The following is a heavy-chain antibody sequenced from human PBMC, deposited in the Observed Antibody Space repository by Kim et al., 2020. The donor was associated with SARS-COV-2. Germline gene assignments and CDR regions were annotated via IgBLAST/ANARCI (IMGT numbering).Heavy chain of an antibody. CDR1: GGSISSSSYY. CDR2: IYYSGST. D-gene: IGHD3-10*01. Sequence: SETLSLTCTVSGGSISSSSYYWGWIRQPPGKGLEWIGSIYYSGSTYYNPSLKSRVTISVDTSKNQFSLKLSSVTAADTAVYYCARGVRGPDAFDIWGQGTMVTVSP. V-gene: IGHV4-39*01. CDR3: ARGVRGPDAFDI. J-gene: IGHJ3*02.